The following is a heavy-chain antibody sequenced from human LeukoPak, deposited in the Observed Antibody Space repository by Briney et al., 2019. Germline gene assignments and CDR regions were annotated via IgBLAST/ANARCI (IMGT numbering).Heavy chain of an antibody. CDR3: AREIAVAATGHFDY. V-gene: IGHV1-18*01. D-gene: IGHD6-19*01. Sequence: ASVKVSCKASGYTFTSYGISWVRQAPGQGPEWMGWISTYNGNTHYAQKLQGRVTMTTDTSTSTAYMELRGLRSADTAVYYCAREIAVAATGHFDYWGQGTLVTVSS. CDR2: ISTYNGNT. J-gene: IGHJ4*02. CDR1: GYTFTSYG.